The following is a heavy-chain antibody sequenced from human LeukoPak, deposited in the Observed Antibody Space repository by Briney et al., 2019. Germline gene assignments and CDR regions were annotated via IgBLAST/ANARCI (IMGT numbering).Heavy chain of an antibody. CDR1: GGSISSYY. D-gene: IGHD6-13*01. CDR2: FYYSGST. CDR3: ARVIAAAEPTFDY. V-gene: IGHV4-59*01. Sequence: SETLSLTCTVSGGSISSYYWSWIRQPPGKGLEWIGYFYYSGSTNYNPSLKSRVTISVDTSKNQFSLKLSSVTAPDTAVYYCARVIAAAEPTFDYWGQGTLVTVSS. J-gene: IGHJ4*02.